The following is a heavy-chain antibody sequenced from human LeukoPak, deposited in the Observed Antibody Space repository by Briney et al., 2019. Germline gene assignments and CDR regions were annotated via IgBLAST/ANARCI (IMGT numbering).Heavy chain of an antibody. V-gene: IGHV1-46*01. CDR1: GGTFSSNT. CDR2: INPSGGST. Sequence: ASVKVSCKASGGTFSSNTISWVRQAPGQGLEWMGIINPSGGSTSYAQKFQGRVTMTRDTSTSTVYMELSSLRSEDTAVYYCAREPSSYLDYWGQGTLVTVSS. CDR3: AREPSSYLDY. D-gene: IGHD2-2*01. J-gene: IGHJ4*02.